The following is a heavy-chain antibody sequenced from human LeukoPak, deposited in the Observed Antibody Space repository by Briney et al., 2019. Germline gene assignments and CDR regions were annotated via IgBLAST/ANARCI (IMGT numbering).Heavy chain of an antibody. Sequence: GASVKVSCKASGGTFSSYAISWVRQAPGQGLEWMGGIIPIFGTANYAQKFQGRVTITADESTSTAYMELSSLRSEDTAVYYCARDVVDTAMVTWPNYMDVWGKGTTVTISS. CDR2: IIPIFGTA. D-gene: IGHD5-18*01. J-gene: IGHJ6*03. CDR1: GGTFSSYA. V-gene: IGHV1-69*13. CDR3: ARDVVDTAMVTWPNYMDV.